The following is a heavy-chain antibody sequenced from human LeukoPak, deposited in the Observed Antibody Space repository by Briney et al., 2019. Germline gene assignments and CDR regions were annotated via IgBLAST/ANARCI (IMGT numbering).Heavy chain of an antibody. CDR1: GGSISSYY. D-gene: IGHD3-22*01. CDR2: IYYSGST. CDR3: ARTERITVVVVVRGAAFDI. V-gene: IGHV4-59*12. Sequence: SETLSLTCTVSGGSISSYYWSWIRQPPGKGLEWIGYIYYSGSTYYSPSLKSRVTISVEMPKNEFSLKLSSVTAADTAVYYCARTERITVVVVVRGAAFDIWGQGTMVTVSS. J-gene: IGHJ3*02.